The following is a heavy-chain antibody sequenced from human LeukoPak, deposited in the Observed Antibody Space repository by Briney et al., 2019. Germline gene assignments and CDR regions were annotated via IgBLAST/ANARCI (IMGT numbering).Heavy chain of an antibody. CDR3: GKVGPTS. D-gene: IGHD4-11*01. J-gene: IGHJ5*02. Sequence: PGGSLRLSCPASGFTFSRYAMNWVRQAPGKGLEWVSGISSSGSITYYADSVKGRFTISRDNSKNTMYLQMNSLRAEDTATYYCGKVGPTSWGQGTLVIVSS. CDR2: ISSSGSIT. V-gene: IGHV3-23*01. CDR1: GFTFSRYA.